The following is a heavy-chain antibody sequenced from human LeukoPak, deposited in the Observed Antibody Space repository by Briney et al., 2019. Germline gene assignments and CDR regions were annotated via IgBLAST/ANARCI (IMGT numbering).Heavy chain of an antibody. CDR1: GFTFSSYA. CDR2: ISSNGGST. D-gene: IGHD3-16*01. Sequence: GGSLRLSCSASGFTFSSYAMHWVRQAPGKGLEYVSAISSNGGSTYYADSVKGRFTISRDNSKNTLYLQMSSLRAEDTAVYYCVKDGTFGGVYFDYWGQGTLVTVSS. V-gene: IGHV3-64D*06. CDR3: VKDGTFGGVYFDY. J-gene: IGHJ4*02.